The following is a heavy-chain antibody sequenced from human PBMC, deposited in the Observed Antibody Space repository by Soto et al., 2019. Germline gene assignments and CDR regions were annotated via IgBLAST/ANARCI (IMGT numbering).Heavy chain of an antibody. CDR1: GFTFSSYW. D-gene: IGHD3-3*01. CDR3: ARAPIWSGYTPGY. CDR2: INSDGSST. Sequence: GGSLRISCAASGFTFSSYWMHWVRQAPGKGLVWVSRINSDGSSTSYADSVKGRFTISRDNAKNTLYLQMNSLRAEDTAVYYCARAPIWSGYTPGYWGQGTLVTVSS. V-gene: IGHV3-74*01. J-gene: IGHJ4*02.